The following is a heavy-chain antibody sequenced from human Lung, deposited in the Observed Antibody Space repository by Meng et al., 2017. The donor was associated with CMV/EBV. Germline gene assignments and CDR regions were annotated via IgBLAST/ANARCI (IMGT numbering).Heavy chain of an antibody. J-gene: IGHJ6*02. D-gene: IGHD3/OR15-3a*01. CDR2: INPSGGST. Sequence: ASXXVSCKASGYTFTSYYMHWVRQAPGQGLEWMGIINPSGGSTSYAQKFQGRVTMTRDTSTSTVYMELSSLRSEDTAVYYCARFVGISSNRDFFYYYGMDVWGQGTXVTVSS. CDR1: GYTFTSYY. V-gene: IGHV1-46*01. CDR3: ARFVGISSNRDFFYYYGMDV.